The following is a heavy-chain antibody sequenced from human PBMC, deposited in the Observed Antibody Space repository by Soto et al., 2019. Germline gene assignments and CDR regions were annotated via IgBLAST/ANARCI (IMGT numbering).Heavy chain of an antibody. CDR3: ARDSGQQQVDY. CDR1: GGTISSYY. V-gene: IGHV4-59*01. D-gene: IGHD6-13*01. J-gene: IGHJ4*02. CDR2: IYYSGST. Sequence: SETLSLTCTFSGGTISSYYLSWIRQPPGKGLEWIGYIYYSGSTNYNPSLKSRDTISVVTSKNQFSLKVSSVAAADTAVYYCARDSGQQQVDYWGQGTLVTVSS.